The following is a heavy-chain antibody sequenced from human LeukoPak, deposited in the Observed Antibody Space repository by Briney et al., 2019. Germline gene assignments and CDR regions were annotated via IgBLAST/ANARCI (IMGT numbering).Heavy chain of an antibody. CDR2: ISTRGSSI. V-gene: IGHV3-21*01. D-gene: IGHD2/OR15-2a*01. J-gene: IGHJ5*02. Sequence: ISTRGSSIYYADLVRGGLTIARDKARKTMYLQMNSLRAEDTAVYYRVRIPNSATFPTWFDPWGQGTLVTVSS. CDR3: VRIPNSATFPTWFDP.